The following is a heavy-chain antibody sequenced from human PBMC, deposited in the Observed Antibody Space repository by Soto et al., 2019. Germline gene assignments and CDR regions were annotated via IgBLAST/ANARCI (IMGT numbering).Heavy chain of an antibody. CDR2: IKQDGSEK. CDR1: GFTFSSYW. Sequence: EVHLVESGGGLVQPGGSLRLSCAASGFTFSSYWMSWVRQAPGKWLEWVANIKQDGSEKYYVDSVKGLFTISRDNDKNSLYLQMNSMRAEDQAVYYCERGSLLAARSYYSYMDVWGKGTTLTVSS. D-gene: IGHD6-6*01. J-gene: IGHJ6*03. V-gene: IGHV3-7*01. CDR3: ERGSLLAARSYYSYMDV.